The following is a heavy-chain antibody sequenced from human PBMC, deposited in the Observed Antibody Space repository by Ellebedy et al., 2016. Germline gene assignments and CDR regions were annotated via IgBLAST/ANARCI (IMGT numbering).Heavy chain of an antibody. J-gene: IGHJ6*02. Sequence: SETLSLTCTVSGGSISSSGYYWAWIRQPPGKGLEWIGYIFYSGPSNSIPSLKSRVTMSVDTSKNQFSLKLSSVTAADTAVYYCARGGDGYNRFYYYGMDVWGQGTTVTVSS. CDR2: IFYSGPS. CDR3: ARGGDGYNRFYYYGMDV. D-gene: IGHD5-24*01. V-gene: IGHV4-61*08. CDR1: GGSISSSGYY.